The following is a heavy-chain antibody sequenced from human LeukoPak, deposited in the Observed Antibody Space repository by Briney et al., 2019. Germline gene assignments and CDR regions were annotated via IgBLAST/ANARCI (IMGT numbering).Heavy chain of an antibody. CDR2: ISYDGSNK. Sequence: GGSLRLSCAASGFTFSSYGMHWVRQAPGKGLEWVAVISYDGSNKYYADSVKGRFTISRDNSKNTLYLQMNSLRAEDTAVYYCAKDDKDWELPGEWGQGTLVTVSS. CDR3: AKDDKDWELPGE. J-gene: IGHJ4*02. D-gene: IGHD1-26*01. V-gene: IGHV3-30*18. CDR1: GFTFSSYG.